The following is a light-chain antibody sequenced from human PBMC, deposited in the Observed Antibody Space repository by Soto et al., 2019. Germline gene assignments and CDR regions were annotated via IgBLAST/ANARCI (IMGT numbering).Light chain of an antibody. CDR2: GAS. J-gene: IGKJ4*01. CDR1: ESVSSN. V-gene: IGKV3-15*01. CDR3: QQYNDWPLT. Sequence: EIVMTQSPATLSVSPGERATLSCRASESVSSNLAWHQQKPGQAPGLLIYGASTRATGIPARFSGSGSGTEFTLTISSLQSEDFAVYYCQQYNDWPLTFGGGTKVDIK.